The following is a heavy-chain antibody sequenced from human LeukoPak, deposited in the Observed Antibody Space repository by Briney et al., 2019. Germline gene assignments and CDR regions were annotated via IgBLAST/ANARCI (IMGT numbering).Heavy chain of an antibody. V-gene: IGHV3-23*01. CDR1: GFTFSNYG. CDR2: ISGSGGRT. J-gene: IGHJ6*03. Sequence: GGTLRLSCAVSGFTFSNYGMSWVRQAPGKGLEWVSTISGSGGRTYYADSVKGRFTISRDNSKNTLYLQMNSLRAEDTAVYYCAKDDSGSYYPYYYYMDVWGKGTTVTISS. CDR3: AKDDSGSYYPYYYYMDV. D-gene: IGHD1-26*01.